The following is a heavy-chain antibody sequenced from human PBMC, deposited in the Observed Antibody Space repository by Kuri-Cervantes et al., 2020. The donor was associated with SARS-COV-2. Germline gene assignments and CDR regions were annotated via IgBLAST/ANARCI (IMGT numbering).Heavy chain of an antibody. CDR2: IYYSGST. D-gene: IGHD2-21*01. V-gene: IGHV4-34*01. CDR3: ARADYNCGGDCYDAFDI. Sequence: ESLKISCAVYGGSFSGYYWSWIRQPSGKGLEWIGSIYYSGSTYYNPSLKSRVTISVDTSKNQFSLKLSSVTAADTAVYYCARADYNCGGDCYDAFDIWGQGTMVTVSS. J-gene: IGHJ3*02. CDR1: GGSFSGYY.